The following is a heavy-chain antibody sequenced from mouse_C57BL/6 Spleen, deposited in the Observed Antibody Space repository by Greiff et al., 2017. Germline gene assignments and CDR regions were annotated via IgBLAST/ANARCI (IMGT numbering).Heavy chain of an antibody. J-gene: IGHJ4*01. Sequence: QVQLQQPGAELVMPGASVKLSCKASGYTFTSYWMNWVKQRPGQGLEWIGEIDPSDSYTNYNQKFKGKSTLTVDKSSSTAYMQLSSLTSEDSAVYYCARWVYDYYAMDYWGQGTSVTVSS. D-gene: IGHD2-3*01. V-gene: IGHV1-69*01. CDR2: IDPSDSYT. CDR1: GYTFTSYW. CDR3: ARWVYDYYAMDY.